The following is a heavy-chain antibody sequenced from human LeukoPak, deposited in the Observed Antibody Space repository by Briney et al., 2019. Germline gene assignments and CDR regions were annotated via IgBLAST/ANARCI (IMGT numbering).Heavy chain of an antibody. V-gene: IGHV4-59*12. CDR1: GGSISSYY. D-gene: IGHD1-26*01. J-gene: IGHJ4*02. Sequence: PSETLSLTCTVSGGSISSYYWSWIRQPPGKGLEWIGYIYYSGSTNYNPSLKSRVTISVDTSKNQFSLKLSSVTAADTAVYYCARESVGWSAFDYWGQGTLVTVSS. CDR3: ARESVGWSAFDY. CDR2: IYYSGST.